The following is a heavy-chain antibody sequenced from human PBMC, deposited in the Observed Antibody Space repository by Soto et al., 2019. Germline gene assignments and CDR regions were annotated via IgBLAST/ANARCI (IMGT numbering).Heavy chain of an antibody. CDR1: GGTFNRYA. J-gene: IGHJ2*01. V-gene: IGHV1-69*12. CDR2: ITPMFGIG. CDR3: ARTLGSAVAGPGRFDL. D-gene: IGHD6-19*01. Sequence: QVQLVQSGAEVKKPGSSVKVSCKASGGTFNRYAISWLRQAPGQGPEWMGGITPMFGIGNYAQKFQGRVTIPADESTTTVHMELRRLTCEDTAVYYCARTLGSAVAGPGRFDLWGRGTRVIVSS.